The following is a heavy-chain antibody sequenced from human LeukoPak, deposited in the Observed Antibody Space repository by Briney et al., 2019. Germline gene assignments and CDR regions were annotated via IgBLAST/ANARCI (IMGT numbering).Heavy chain of an antibody. D-gene: IGHD2-15*01. Sequence: SGTLSLTCAVSGGSISSSNWWSWVRQPPGKGLEWIGEIYHSGSTNYNPSLKSRVTISVDKSKNQFSLKLSSVTAADTAVYYCARKDCSGGSCYFSVNWFDPWGQGTLVTVSS. J-gene: IGHJ5*02. V-gene: IGHV4-4*02. CDR2: IYHSGST. CDR3: ARKDCSGGSCYFSVNWFDP. CDR1: GGSISSSNW.